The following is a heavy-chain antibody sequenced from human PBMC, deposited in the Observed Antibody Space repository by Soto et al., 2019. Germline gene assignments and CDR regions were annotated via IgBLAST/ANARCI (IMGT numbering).Heavy chain of an antibody. D-gene: IGHD3-22*01. J-gene: IGHJ4*02. Sequence: GGSLRLSCAASGFTFSRYWMHWVRQAPGKGLLWVSRVNTDGSTKTYADSVKGRFTVSRDNAKNTLFLQMNSLRGEDTAIYYCARDFAYDASAYYPTYLGYWGRGTLVTVSS. V-gene: IGHV3-74*01. CDR3: ARDFAYDASAYYPTYLGY. CDR1: GFTFSRYW. CDR2: VNTDGSTK.